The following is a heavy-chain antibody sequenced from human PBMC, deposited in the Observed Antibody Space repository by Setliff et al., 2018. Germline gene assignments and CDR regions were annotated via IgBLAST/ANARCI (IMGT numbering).Heavy chain of an antibody. Sequence: ASVKVSCKASGYTFTNYAIHWVRQAPGQRLEWMGWINAGNGNTEYSQEFQGRVTITRDTSASTAYMELSSLRSEDTAVYYCARDTYIGDFWSGYYIQGRFDPWGQGTLVTVSS. J-gene: IGHJ5*02. V-gene: IGHV1-3*01. D-gene: IGHD3-3*01. CDR3: ARDTYIGDFWSGYYIQGRFDP. CDR2: INAGNGNT. CDR1: GYTFTNYA.